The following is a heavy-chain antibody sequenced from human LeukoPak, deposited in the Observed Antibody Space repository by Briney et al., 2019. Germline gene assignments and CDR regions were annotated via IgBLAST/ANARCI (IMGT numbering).Heavy chain of an antibody. CDR2: IIPIFGTA. V-gene: IGHV1-69*06. Sequence: EASVKVSCKASGGTFSSYAISWVRQAPGQGLEWMGGIIPIFGTANYAQKFQGRVTITADKSTSTAYMELSSLRSEDTAVYYCARDSRYCSSTSCYPYYFDYWGQGTLVTVSS. CDR1: GGTFSSYA. CDR3: ARDSRYCSSTSCYPYYFDY. D-gene: IGHD2-2*01. J-gene: IGHJ4*02.